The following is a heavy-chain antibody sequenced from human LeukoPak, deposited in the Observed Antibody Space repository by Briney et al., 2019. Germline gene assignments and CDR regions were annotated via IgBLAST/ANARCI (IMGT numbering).Heavy chain of an antibody. CDR1: GFTFSSYG. J-gene: IGHJ4*02. Sequence: QPGGSLRLSCAASGFTFSSYGMHWVRQAPGKGLEWVAFIRYDGSNKYYADSVKGRFTISRDNSKNTLYLQMNSLRAEDTAVYYCAKGIQGQQLVSIDYWGQGTLVTVSS. CDR2: IRYDGSNK. V-gene: IGHV3-30*02. D-gene: IGHD6-13*01. CDR3: AKGIQGQQLVSIDY.